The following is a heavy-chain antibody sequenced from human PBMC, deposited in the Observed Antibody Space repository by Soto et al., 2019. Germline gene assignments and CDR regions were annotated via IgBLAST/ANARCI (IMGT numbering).Heavy chain of an antibody. D-gene: IGHD2-15*01. CDR2: IWYDGSLK. J-gene: IGHJ6*02. Sequence: GGSLRLSCAASGSTFYTYGMHWVRQAPGKGLEWVAIIWYDGSLKYYADSVKGRFTISRDNPKNTLYLQMNSLRAEDTAVYYCARDCSGGSCSEPYYYYYGMDVWGQGTTVTVS. CDR3: ARDCSGGSCSEPYYYYYGMDV. V-gene: IGHV3-33*01. CDR1: GSTFYTYG.